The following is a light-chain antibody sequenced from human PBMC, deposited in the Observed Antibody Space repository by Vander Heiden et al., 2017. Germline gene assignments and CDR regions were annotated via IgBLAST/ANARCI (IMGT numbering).Light chain of an antibody. CDR1: QSLLHSNGYNY. V-gene: IGKV2-28*01. CDR2: LGS. J-gene: IGKJ2*01. CDR3: RQALLERYT. Sequence: DIVMPQSPLSLPVTPGEPASISCTSRQSLLHSNGYNYLDWYLQKPGQSPQLLIYLGSNRAAGVPDRFSGSGSGTDFTLKISRVEAEDVGVYYCRQALLERYTFGQGTKLXIK.